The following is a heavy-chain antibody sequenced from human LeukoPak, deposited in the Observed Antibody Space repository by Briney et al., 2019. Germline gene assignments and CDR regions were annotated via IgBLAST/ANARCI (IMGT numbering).Heavy chain of an antibody. D-gene: IGHD1-26*01. CDR2: INPSGGST. Sequence: GASVKVSCKASGYTFTSYYMHWVRQAPGQGLEWMGLINPSGGSTSYAQKFQGRVTMTRDTSTSTVYMELSSLRSEDTAVYYCASDLLSRDYYYYGMDVWGQGTTVTVSS. CDR1: GYTFTSYY. J-gene: IGHJ6*02. CDR3: ASDLLSRDYYYYGMDV. V-gene: IGHV1-46*01.